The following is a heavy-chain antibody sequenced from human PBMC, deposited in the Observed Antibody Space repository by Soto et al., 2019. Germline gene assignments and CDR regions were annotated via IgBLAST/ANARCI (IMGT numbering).Heavy chain of an antibody. J-gene: IGHJ5*02. V-gene: IGHV4-34*01. Sequence: PSETLSLTCAVYGGSFSGYYWSWIHQPPGKGLEWIGEINHSGSTNYNPSLKSRVTISVDTSKNQFSLKLSSVTAADTAVYYCARGLLRGFIAAAGRKSNWFDPWGQGTLVTVSS. CDR3: ARGLLRGFIAAAGRKSNWFDP. CDR1: GGSFSGYY. D-gene: IGHD6-13*01. CDR2: INHSGST.